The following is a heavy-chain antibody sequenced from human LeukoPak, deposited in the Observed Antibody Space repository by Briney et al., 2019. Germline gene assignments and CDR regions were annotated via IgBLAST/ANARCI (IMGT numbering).Heavy chain of an antibody. CDR1: GGSFSGYY. CDR2: INHSGST. CDR3: ARGRVGATQFDY. J-gene: IGHJ4*02. D-gene: IGHD1-26*01. V-gene: IGHV4-34*01. Sequence: SEALSLTCAVYGGSFSGYYWSWIRQPPGKGLEWIGEINHSGSTNYNPSLKSRVTISVDTSKNQFSLKLSSVTAADTAVYYCARGRVGATQFDYWGQGTLVTVSS.